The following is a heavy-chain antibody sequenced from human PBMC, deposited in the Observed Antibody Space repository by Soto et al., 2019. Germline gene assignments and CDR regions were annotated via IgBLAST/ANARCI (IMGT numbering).Heavy chain of an antibody. V-gene: IGHV4-39*01. CDR2: AYYSGNT. CDR1: GDSITSSTHY. CDR3: ARNFGGNANKFFFDN. J-gene: IGHJ4*02. Sequence: SETLSLTCIVSGDSITSSTHYWGWIRQPPGKGLEWIATAYYSGNTYFNPSLKGRVTISVDSSKNRFSLMLSSVTAADTAVYFCARNFGGNANKFFFDNWGQGGLVTVSS. D-gene: IGHD2-15*01.